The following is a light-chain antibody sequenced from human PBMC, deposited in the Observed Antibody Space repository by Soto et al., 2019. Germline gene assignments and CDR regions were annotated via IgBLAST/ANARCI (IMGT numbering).Light chain of an antibody. CDR2: GAS. CDR1: QSISSSY. CDR3: QQYSSTFWT. V-gene: IGKV3-20*01. J-gene: IGKJ1*01. Sequence: EIVLTQSPGTQSLSPGERTTLSCRASQSISSSYLAWYQQKPGQAPRLLVYGASSRATGIPDRFSGSGSGTDFTLTISRLEPEDFALYYCQQYSSTFWTLGQGTKVEIK.